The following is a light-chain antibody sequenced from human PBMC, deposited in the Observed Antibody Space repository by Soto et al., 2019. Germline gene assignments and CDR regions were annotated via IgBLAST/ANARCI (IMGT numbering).Light chain of an antibody. V-gene: IGKV1-12*02. Sequence: DIQMTQSPSSLSASVGDRDTITCRASQDIHTWLAWYQQKPGKAPNVLIYGASTLQSGVPSRFSASGSGRDFTLTISSLQPEDFATYYCQQANSFPFAFGPGTKVDFK. CDR2: GAS. CDR3: QQANSFPFA. CDR1: QDIHTW. J-gene: IGKJ3*01.